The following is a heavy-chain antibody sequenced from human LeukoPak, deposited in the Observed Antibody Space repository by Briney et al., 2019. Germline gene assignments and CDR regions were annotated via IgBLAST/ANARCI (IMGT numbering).Heavy chain of an antibody. CDR1: RFTFSSYA. D-gene: IGHD1-14*01. Sequence: GGSLRLSCAASRFTFSSYAMSWVRQAPGKGLEWLSGISGGGDNTYYADSVKGRFTISRDNSKNTVYLQMDSLRADDTALYYCAKGPYNTYMDWFDLWGQGTLVTVSS. CDR3: AKGPYNTYMDWFDL. J-gene: IGHJ5*02. CDR2: ISGGGDNT. V-gene: IGHV3-23*01.